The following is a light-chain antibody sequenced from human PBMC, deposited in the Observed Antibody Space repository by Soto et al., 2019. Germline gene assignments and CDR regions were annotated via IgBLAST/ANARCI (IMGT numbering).Light chain of an antibody. V-gene: IGKV3-20*01. CDR1: QSLSSSY. CDR3: QHYGTSPRT. J-gene: IGKJ1*01. Sequence: EIVLTQSPGTLSLSPGERATLSCRASQSLSSSYLAWYQQKPGQAPRLLIYGASNRATGIPDRFSGGGSGTDFTLTISRLEPEDFAVYYCQHYGTSPRTFGQGTKVEIK. CDR2: GAS.